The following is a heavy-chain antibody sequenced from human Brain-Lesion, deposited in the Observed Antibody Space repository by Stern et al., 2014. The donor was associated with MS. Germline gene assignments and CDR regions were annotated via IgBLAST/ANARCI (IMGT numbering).Heavy chain of an antibody. D-gene: IGHD3-10*01. CDR3: ARADYSVSGTPFAY. Sequence: QVQLQESGPGLVRPSQTLSLTCTVSGGSITSGRYYWTWLRQTDGKGLEGIGRIYTSGGTNYNPSFESRVTISMDTSSNHFSLQLSSVTVADTAVYFCARADYSVSGTPFAYWGQGTLVAV. V-gene: IGHV4-61*02. CDR1: GGSITSGRYY. CDR2: IYTSGGT. J-gene: IGHJ4*02.